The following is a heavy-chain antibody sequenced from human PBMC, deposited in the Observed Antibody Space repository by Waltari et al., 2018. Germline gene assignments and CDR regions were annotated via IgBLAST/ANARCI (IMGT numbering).Heavy chain of an antibody. J-gene: IGHJ4*02. CDR3: AKDWGYYAL. CDR2: IYSGGST. D-gene: IGHD3-16*01. Sequence: EVQLLESGGGLVQPGGYLRLSCAASGFTFSSYAMSWVRQAPGKGLEWVSVIYSGGSTYYADSVKGRFTISRDNSKNTLYLQMNSLRAGDTAVYYCAKDWGYYALWGQGTLVTVSS. V-gene: IGHV3-23*03. CDR1: GFTFSSYA.